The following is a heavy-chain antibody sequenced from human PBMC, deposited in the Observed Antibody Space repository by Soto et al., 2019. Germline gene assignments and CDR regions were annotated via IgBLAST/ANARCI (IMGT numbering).Heavy chain of an antibody. CDR1: GFTFSDYY. CDR3: ATDTRMRRLSSGYYSVFAFDI. D-gene: IGHD3-22*01. J-gene: IGHJ3*02. V-gene: IGHV3-11*06. CDR2: ISSSSSDT. Sequence: PGGSLRLSCAASGFTFSDYYMIWIRQAPGKGLERVSYISSSSSDTNYADSVKGRCTISRDNAKNSLYLQMNSLRAEDTAVYYCATDTRMRRLSSGYYSVFAFDIWGQGTMVTVSS.